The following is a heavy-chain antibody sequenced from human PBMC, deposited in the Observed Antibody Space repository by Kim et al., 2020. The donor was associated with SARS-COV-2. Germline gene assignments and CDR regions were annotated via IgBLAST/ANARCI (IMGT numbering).Heavy chain of an antibody. CDR1: GFTFSSYW. CDR3: ARMQYYYDSSGYYYYYYGMDV. V-gene: IGHV3-7*01. Sequence: GGSLRLSCAASGFTFSSYWMSWVRQAPGKGLEWVANIKQGGSEKYYVDSVKGRFTISRDNAKNSLYLQMNSLRAEDTAVYYCARMQYYYDSSGYYYYYYGMDVWGQGTTVTVSS. J-gene: IGHJ6*02. CDR2: IKQGGSEK. D-gene: IGHD3-22*01.